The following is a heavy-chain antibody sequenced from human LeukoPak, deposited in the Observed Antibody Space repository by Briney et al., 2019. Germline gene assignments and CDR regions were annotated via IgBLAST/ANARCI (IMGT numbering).Heavy chain of an antibody. Sequence: SETLSLTCTVSGGSISSGDYYWSWIRQPPGKGLEWIGYIYYSGSTYYNPSLKSRVTISVDTSKNQFSLKLSSVTAADTAVYYCARVERLRYFDWHFDYWGQGTLVTVSS. CDR2: IYYSGST. J-gene: IGHJ4*02. V-gene: IGHV4-30-4*01. CDR3: ARVERLRYFDWHFDY. CDR1: GGSISSGDYY. D-gene: IGHD3-9*01.